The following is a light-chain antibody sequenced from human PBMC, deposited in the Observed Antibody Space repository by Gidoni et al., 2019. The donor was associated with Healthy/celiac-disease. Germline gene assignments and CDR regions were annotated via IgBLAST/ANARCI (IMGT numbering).Light chain of an antibody. Sequence: EIVLTQSPATLSFAPGERATLSCRASQSVSSYLAWYQQKPGQAPRLLIYDASNRATGIPARFSGSGSGTDFTPTISSLEPEDFAVYYCQQRSNWPTFGQGTKVEIK. CDR2: DAS. J-gene: IGKJ1*01. CDR1: QSVSSY. CDR3: QQRSNWPT. V-gene: IGKV3-11*01.